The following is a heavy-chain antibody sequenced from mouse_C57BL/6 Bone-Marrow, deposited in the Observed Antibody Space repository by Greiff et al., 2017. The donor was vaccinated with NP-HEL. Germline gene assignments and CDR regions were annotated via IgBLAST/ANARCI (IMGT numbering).Heavy chain of an antibody. V-gene: IGHV1-59*01. CDR3: ARREGNYYGSSYVRYYYAMDY. J-gene: IGHJ4*01. Sequence: VQLQQSGAELVRPGTSVKLSCKASGYTFTSYWMHWVKQRPGQGLEWIGVIDPSDSYTNYNQKFKGKATLTVDTSSSTAYMQLSSLTSEDSAVYYCARREGNYYGSSYVRYYYAMDYWGQGTSVTVSS. D-gene: IGHD1-1*01. CDR1: GYTFTSYW. CDR2: IDPSDSYT.